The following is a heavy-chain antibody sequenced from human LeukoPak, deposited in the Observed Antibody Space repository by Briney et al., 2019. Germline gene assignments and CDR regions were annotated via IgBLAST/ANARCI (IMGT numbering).Heavy chain of an antibody. CDR2: ISSSGSTI. CDR1: GFTFSSYE. Sequence: GGSLRLSCAASGFTFSSYEMNWVRQAPGKGLEWVSYISSSGSTIYYADSVKGRFTISRDNAKNSLYLQMNSLRAEDTAVYYCVRYGMAHYYYYYMDVWGKGTTVTISS. J-gene: IGHJ6*03. V-gene: IGHV3-48*03. CDR3: VRYGMAHYYYYYMDV. D-gene: IGHD5-24*01.